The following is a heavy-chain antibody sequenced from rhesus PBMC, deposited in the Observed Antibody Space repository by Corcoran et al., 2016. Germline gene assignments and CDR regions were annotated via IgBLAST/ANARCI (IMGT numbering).Heavy chain of an antibody. CDR1: GYSISRGCG. CDR2: IGGRSGST. V-gene: IGHV4-127*01. Sequence: QVQLQESGPGLVKPSETLSLTCAVSGYSISRGCGWSWIRQPTGKGREWIGYIGGRSGSTNYNPSRKSRVTISKDTSKNQFSLKLSSVTAADTAVYYCARFRLDWPQQMDSWGQGVVVTVSS. D-gene: IGHD3-3*01. J-gene: IGHJ6*01. CDR3: ARFRLDWPQQMDS.